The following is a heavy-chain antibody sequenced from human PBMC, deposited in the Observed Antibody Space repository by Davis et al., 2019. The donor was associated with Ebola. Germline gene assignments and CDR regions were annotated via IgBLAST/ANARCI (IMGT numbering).Heavy chain of an antibody. J-gene: IGHJ4*02. D-gene: IGHD1-1*01. V-gene: IGHV1-18*04. CDR2: INPHNGNT. CDR3: ARAQFPTTSEH. CDR1: GYTFTNYG. Sequence: ASVKVSCKASGYTFTNYGITWVRQAPGQGLEWMGWINPHNGNTNYAQNVQGRVIMTSDTATTTAYMELSSLRSDDTAVYYCARAQFPTTSEHWGQGTLVTVSS.